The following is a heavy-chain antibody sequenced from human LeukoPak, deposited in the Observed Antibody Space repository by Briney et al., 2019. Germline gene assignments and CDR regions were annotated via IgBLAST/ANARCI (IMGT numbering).Heavy chain of an antibody. J-gene: IGHJ6*03. D-gene: IGHD2-15*01. Sequence: PGRSLRLSRAASGFTFSDYYISSIRQAPGKGLEWVSYISSSGSTIYYADTVKGRFTISRDYAKNSLYLQMNSLRAVDTPVYYFARCGSGSYYYYYMDVWGKGTTVTVSS. CDR2: ISSSGSTI. V-gene: IGHV3-11*04. CDR3: ARCGSGSYYYYYMDV. CDR1: GFTFSDYY.